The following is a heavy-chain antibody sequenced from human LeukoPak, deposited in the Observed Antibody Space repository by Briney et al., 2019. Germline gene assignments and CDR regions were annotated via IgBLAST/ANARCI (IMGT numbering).Heavy chain of an antibody. J-gene: IGHJ5*01. CDR2: ISSTSAYI. CDR1: GFALKSYS. CDR3: ARVAVSGPTGWFDS. Sequence: GGSLRLSCAGSGFALKSYSLTWVRQAPGKGLEWVSSISSTSAYIHYADSVKGRFTISRDNVGNVVYLEMNSLGAEDTATYYCARVAVSGPTGWFDSWGQGTLVIVSS. V-gene: IGHV3-21*01. D-gene: IGHD2-8*02.